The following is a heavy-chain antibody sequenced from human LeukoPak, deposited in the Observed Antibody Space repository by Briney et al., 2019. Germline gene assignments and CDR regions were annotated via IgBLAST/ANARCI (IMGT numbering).Heavy chain of an antibody. CDR1: GFTFSNYW. CDR2: IKQDGSER. Sequence: GGSLRLSCAASGFTFSNYWMTWVRQAPGKGLEWVANIKQDGSERDYVDSVKGRFTISRDDAKNSLYLQMDSLRAEDTAVYYCARGITMANWGQGTLVTVSS. J-gene: IGHJ4*02. V-gene: IGHV3-7*04. D-gene: IGHD3-10*01. CDR3: ARGITMAN.